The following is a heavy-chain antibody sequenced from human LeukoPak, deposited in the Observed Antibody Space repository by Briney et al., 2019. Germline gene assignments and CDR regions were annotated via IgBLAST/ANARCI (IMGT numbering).Heavy chain of an antibody. CDR1: GGSISNYY. CDR3: ARAWGTDSAFDI. D-gene: IGHD1-14*01. J-gene: IGHJ3*02. Sequence: PSETQSLTCTVSGGSISNYYWSWIRQSPAKGLEWIGYIYHSGSTKYNPSLNSRVTISVDKSQNQFSLRLSSVTAPDTAVYYCARAWGTDSAFDIWGQGTLVSVSS. V-gene: IGHV4-59*01. CDR2: IYHSGST.